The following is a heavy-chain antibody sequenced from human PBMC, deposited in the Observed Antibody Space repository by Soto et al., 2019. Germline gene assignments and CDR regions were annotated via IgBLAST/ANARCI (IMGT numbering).Heavy chain of an antibody. CDR3: ARSREFDY. CDR1: GGSLSGATYS. Sequence: SETLSLTCGVSGGSLSGATYSWNWIRQPPGKGLEWIGYIFPSGTTYYNPSLKGRVTISIDVSKNQFSLSLRSLTAADTAVYYCARSREFDYWSQGTLVTVSS. V-gene: IGHV4-30-2*01. J-gene: IGHJ4*02. CDR2: IFPSGTT.